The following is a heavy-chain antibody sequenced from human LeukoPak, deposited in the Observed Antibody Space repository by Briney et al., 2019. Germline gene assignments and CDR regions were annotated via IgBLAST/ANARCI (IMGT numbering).Heavy chain of an antibody. CDR2: IYYSGST. V-gene: IGHV4-31*03. J-gene: IGHJ4*02. CDR1: CGSISSGGYY. Sequence: SETLSLTCTVSCGSISSGGYYWSWIPQHPGKGLEWIGYIYYSGSTYYNPSLKSRVTISVDTSKNQFSLKLSSVTAADTAVYYCARVLIYGDYAYFDYWGQGTLVTVSS. D-gene: IGHD4-17*01. CDR3: ARVLIYGDYAYFDY.